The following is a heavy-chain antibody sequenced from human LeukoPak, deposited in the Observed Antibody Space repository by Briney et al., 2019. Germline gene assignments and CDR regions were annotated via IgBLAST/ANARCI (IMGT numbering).Heavy chain of an antibody. Sequence: PGGSLRLSCEASGFTFSSYEMNWVRQAPGKGLEWVPYISSSGSTIYYTDSVKGRFTISRDNAKNSLYLQMNSLRAEDTAVYYCARDQGPVRTAYYYNGMDVWGQGTTVTVSS. D-gene: IGHD1-1*01. CDR2: ISSSGSTI. J-gene: IGHJ6*02. CDR3: ARDQGPVRTAYYYNGMDV. V-gene: IGHV3-48*03. CDR1: GFTFSSYE.